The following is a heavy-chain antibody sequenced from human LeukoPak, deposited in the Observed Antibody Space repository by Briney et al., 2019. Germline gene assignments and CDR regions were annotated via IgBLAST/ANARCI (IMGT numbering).Heavy chain of an antibody. CDR3: ARGGYSSTLYGRYQH. V-gene: IGHV3-21*01. D-gene: IGHD6-13*01. J-gene: IGHJ1*01. CDR2: ISSSSSYI. Sequence: GGSLRLSCAASGFTFSTYGMNWVRPAPGKGLEWVSSISSSSSYIYSADSVKGRFTISRDNAKNSLYLQMNSLRVEDTAVYYCARGGYSSTLYGRYQHWGQGTMVTVSP. CDR1: GFTFSTYG.